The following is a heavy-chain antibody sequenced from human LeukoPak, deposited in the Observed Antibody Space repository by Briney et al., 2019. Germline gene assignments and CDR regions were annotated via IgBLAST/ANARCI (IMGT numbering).Heavy chain of an antibody. Sequence: SETLSLTCSVSGGSISLSYYYWGWIRQPPGKALEWIGSVYYSGSTYYNPSLKSRVTISVDTSKNQFSLKLSSVTAADTAVYYCARHSMVRGVSYFDYWGQGTLVTVSS. CDR1: GGSISLSYYY. CDR2: VYYSGST. D-gene: IGHD3-10*01. V-gene: IGHV4-39*01. J-gene: IGHJ4*02. CDR3: ARHSMVRGVSYFDY.